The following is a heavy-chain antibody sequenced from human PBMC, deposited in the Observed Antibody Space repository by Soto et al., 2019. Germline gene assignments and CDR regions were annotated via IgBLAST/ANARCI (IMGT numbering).Heavy chain of an antibody. CDR1: GFTFSSYW. Sequence: EVQLVESGGGLVQPGGSLRLSCAASGFTFSSYWLYWVRQAQEKGLVCVSRISSDGSTTEYADAVKGKFTISRDNTKNTVYRQKNRPGAEDTATYFLTSRVSNSGSWFGDWGQGTLLTVSS. D-gene: IGHD1-26*01. CDR3: TSRVSNSGSWFGD. CDR2: ISSDGSTT. V-gene: IGHV3-74*03. J-gene: IGHJ5*02.